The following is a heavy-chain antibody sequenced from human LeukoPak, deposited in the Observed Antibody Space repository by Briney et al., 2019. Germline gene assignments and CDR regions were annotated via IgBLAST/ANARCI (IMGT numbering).Heavy chain of an antibody. J-gene: IGHJ4*02. D-gene: IGHD3-10*01. CDR2: IYSGGST. Sequence: GGSLRLSCAASGFTVSSNYMSWVRQAPGKGLEWVSVIYSGGSTYYADSVKGRFTISRDNAKNSLYLQMNSLRPEDTALYYCAKGSGSGMKYYFDCWGQGTLVTVSS. CDR3: AKGSGSGMKYYFDC. V-gene: IGHV3-53*05. CDR1: GFTVSSNY.